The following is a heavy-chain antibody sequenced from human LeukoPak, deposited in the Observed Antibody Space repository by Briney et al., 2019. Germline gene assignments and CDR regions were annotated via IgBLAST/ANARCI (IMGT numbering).Heavy chain of an antibody. CDR1: GGSISSYY. D-gene: IGHD3-3*01. CDR3: ARGVTDYDFWSGYYQYYYYMDV. CDR2: IYYSGST. J-gene: IGHJ6*03. Sequence: SETLSLTCTVSGGSISSYYWSWIRQPPGKGLEWIGYIYYSGSTNYNPSLKSRVTISVDTSKNQFSLKLSSVTAADTAVYYCARGVTDYDFWSGYYQYYYYMDVWGKGTTVTVSS. V-gene: IGHV4-59*08.